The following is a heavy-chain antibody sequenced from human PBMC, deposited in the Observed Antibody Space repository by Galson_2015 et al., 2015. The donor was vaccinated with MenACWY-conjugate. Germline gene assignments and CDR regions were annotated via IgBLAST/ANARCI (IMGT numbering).Heavy chain of an antibody. D-gene: IGHD3-10*01. CDR3: AKDIIVGIGSYTTFDY. CDR2: ISGSGATT. V-gene: IGHV3-23*01. J-gene: IGHJ4*02. CDR1: GFIFNTYW. Sequence: SLRLSCAASGFIFNTYWMHWVRQAPGKGLVWVSRISGSGATTDYADSVRGRFTISRDNSKNTLYLEINSLRVDDTAVYYCAKDIIVGIGSYTTFDYWGQGTLVTVSS.